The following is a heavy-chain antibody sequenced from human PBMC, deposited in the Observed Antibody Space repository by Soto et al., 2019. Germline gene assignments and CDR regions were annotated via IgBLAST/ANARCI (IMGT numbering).Heavy chain of an antibody. V-gene: IGHV3-30-3*01. CDR2: TSYDGSNK. J-gene: IGHJ6*02. Sequence: PGGSLRLSCAASGFTFSAYAMHWVRQAQGKGLEWVAVTSYDGSNKYYADSVKSRFTISRDNSKKTLYLQMNSLRAADTAMYYCARDQVWLLDHYYSFGLDVWGQGTPVTVSS. D-gene: IGHD2-15*01. CDR3: ARDQVWLLDHYYSFGLDV. CDR1: GFTFSAYA.